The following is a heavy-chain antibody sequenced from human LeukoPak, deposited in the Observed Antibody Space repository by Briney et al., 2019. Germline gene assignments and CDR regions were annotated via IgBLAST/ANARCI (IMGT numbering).Heavy chain of an antibody. CDR3: AKGMVRGALTGFDY. CDR1: GFTFSSYE. CDR2: ISGSGGST. V-gene: IGHV3-23*01. J-gene: IGHJ4*02. Sequence: SGGSLRLSCAASGFTFSSYEMNWVRQAPGKGLEWVSAISGSGGSTYYADSVKGRFTISRDNSKNTLYLQMNSLRAEDTAVYYCAKGMVRGALTGFDYWGQGTLVTVSS. D-gene: IGHD3-10*01.